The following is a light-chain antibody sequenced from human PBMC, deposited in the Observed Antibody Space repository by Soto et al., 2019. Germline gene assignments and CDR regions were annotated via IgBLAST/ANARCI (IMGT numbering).Light chain of an antibody. V-gene: IGLV2-11*01. CDR3: CSYAGSYTLV. CDR1: SSDVGGYNY. J-gene: IGLJ3*02. CDR2: DVS. Sequence: QSVLTQPRSVSGPPGQSVAISCTGTSSDVGGYNYVSWYQYHPGKAPKLMIYDVSKRPSGVPDRFSGSKSGNTASLTISGLQTEDEADYYCCSYAGSYTLVFGGGTKVTVL.